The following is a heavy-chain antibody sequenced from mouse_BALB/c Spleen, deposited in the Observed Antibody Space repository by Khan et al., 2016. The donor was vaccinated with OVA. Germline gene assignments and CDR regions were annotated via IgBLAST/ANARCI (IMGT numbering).Heavy chain of an antibody. CDR1: GYSITSDYA. CDR2: ISYSGST. CDR3: ARSIMAN. V-gene: IGHV3-2*02. J-gene: IGHJ2*01. Sequence: QLEESGPGLVKPSQSLSLTCTVTGYSITSDYAWNWIRQFPGNKLEWMGYISYSGSTSYNPSLKSRISITRDTSKNQFFLQLNSVTTEDTATYYSARSIMANWGQGTTLTVSS.